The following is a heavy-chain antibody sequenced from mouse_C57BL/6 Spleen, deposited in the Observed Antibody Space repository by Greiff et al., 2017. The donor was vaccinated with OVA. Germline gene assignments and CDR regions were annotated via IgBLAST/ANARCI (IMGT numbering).Heavy chain of an antibody. Sequence: EVQLQQSGAVLVRPGASVKLSCTASGFNIKDDYMHWVKQRPEQGLEWIGWIDPENGDTEYASKFQGKATITADTSSNTAYLPLSSLTSEDTAVYYCTSYYSNPFAYWGQGTLVTVSA. D-gene: IGHD2-5*01. V-gene: IGHV14-4*01. CDR2: IDPENGDT. CDR3: TSYYSNPFAY. J-gene: IGHJ3*01. CDR1: GFNIKDDY.